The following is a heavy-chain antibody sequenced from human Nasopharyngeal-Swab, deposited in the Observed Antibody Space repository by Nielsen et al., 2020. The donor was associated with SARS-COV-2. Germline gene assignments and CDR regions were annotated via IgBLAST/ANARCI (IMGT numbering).Heavy chain of an antibody. CDR3: ARVQWRDNAFDI. CDR1: GFTFSDYY. Sequence: PCAASGFTFSDYYMSWIRQAPGKGLEWVSYISSSSSYTNYADSVKGRFTISRDNAKNSLYLQMNSLRAEDTAVYYCARVQWRDNAFDIWGQGTMVTVSS. V-gene: IGHV3-11*06. J-gene: IGHJ3*02. CDR2: ISSSSSYT. D-gene: IGHD6-19*01.